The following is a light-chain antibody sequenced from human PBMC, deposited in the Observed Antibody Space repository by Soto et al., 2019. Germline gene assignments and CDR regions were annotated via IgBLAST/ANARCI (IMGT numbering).Light chain of an antibody. CDR3: QQYGSSPAWT. CDR2: DAS. Sequence: DFQVTQSPSTLSASVGDRVTITCRASQNIRSRLAWFQQKPGKAPKLLIYDASSLESGVPQRFSGSGSGTDFTLTISRLEPEDFAVYYCQQYGSSPAWTFGQGTKVDI. V-gene: IGKV1-5*01. CDR1: QNIRSR. J-gene: IGKJ1*01.